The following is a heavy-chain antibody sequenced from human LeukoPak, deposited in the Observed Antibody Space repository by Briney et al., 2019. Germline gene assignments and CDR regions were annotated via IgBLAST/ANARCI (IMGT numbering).Heavy chain of an antibody. CDR1: GYRFTTYW. J-gene: IGHJ4*02. CDR2: IYPGDSET. Sequence: GESLKISCQGSGYRFTTYWIAWVRQMPGKGLEWMGIIYPGDSETRYSPSFQGQVTISADKSISTAYLQWSSLKASDTAMYYCARDGYLDYWGQGTLVTVSS. CDR3: ARDGYLDY. V-gene: IGHV5-51*01.